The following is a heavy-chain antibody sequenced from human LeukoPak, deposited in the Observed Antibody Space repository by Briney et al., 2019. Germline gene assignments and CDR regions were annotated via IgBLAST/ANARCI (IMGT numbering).Heavy chain of an antibody. D-gene: IGHD4-17*01. V-gene: IGHV4-59*11. CDR2: ISYIGST. Sequence: SETLSLTCAVSDDSFSSHYWTWIRQPPGKGLEWIGYISYIGSTNYNPSLKSRVTISIDTYKNQFSLKLSSVTAADTAVYYCARDLVTVTKGFDIWGQGTMVSVSS. CDR3: ARDLVTVTKGFDI. CDR1: DDSFSSHY. J-gene: IGHJ3*02.